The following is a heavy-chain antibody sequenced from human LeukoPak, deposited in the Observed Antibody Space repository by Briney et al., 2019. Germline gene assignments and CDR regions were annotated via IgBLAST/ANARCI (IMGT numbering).Heavy chain of an antibody. V-gene: IGHV3-30*04. J-gene: IGHJ4*02. CDR1: GFTFSNYA. CDR2: ISFDGTNK. D-gene: IGHD3-22*01. Sequence: PGRSLRLSCAASGFTFSNYAMHWVRQGPGKGLEWVAVISFDGTNKFYADSVKGRFTISRDNSKNALYLQMNSLRAEDTAVYYCAKGGYYERPWYFDYWGQGTLVTVSS. CDR3: AKGGYYERPWYFDY.